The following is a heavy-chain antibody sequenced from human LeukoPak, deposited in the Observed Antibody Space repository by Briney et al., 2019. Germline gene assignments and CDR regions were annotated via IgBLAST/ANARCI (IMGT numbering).Heavy chain of an antibody. V-gene: IGHV3-30*18. CDR2: ISYDGSKK. CDR1: GFTFSSYG. Sequence: GGSLRLSCAASGFTFSSYGMHWVRQPQGEGLEWVAVISYDGSKKSSAESVKGRFTISRDNSKNTLYLQMNSLRAEDTAVYYCAKLLSITVTGPHAFDIWGRGTMVTVSS. CDR3: AKLLSITVTGPHAFDI. D-gene: IGHD4-17*01. J-gene: IGHJ3*02.